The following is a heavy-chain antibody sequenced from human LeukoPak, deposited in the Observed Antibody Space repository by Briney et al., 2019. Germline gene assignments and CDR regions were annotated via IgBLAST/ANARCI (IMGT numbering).Heavy chain of an antibody. D-gene: IGHD3-22*01. Sequence: SETLSLTCTVSGDSISSSNSYWGWIRQPPGKGLEWIGSIYYSGNTYYNASLKSRVTISVDTSKNQFSLKLTSVTAADTAVYYCARGASYYYDSSGYITLDYWGQGTLVTVSS. J-gene: IGHJ4*02. CDR3: ARGASYYYDSSGYITLDY. CDR2: IYYSGNT. CDR1: GDSISSSNSY. V-gene: IGHV4-39*01.